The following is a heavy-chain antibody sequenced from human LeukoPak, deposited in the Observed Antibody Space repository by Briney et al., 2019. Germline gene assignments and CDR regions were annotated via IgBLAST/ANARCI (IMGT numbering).Heavy chain of an antibody. CDR3: ARGRGYCSSTGCYGYMDV. D-gene: IGHD2-2*01. CDR2: ISAYNGNT. V-gene: IGHV1-18*01. J-gene: IGHJ6*03. Sequence: GASVKVSCKASGYTFTSYGISWVRQAPGQGLEWMGWISAYNGNTNYAQKLQGRVTMTTDTSTSTAYMELRSLRSDDTAMYYCARGRGYCSSTGCYGYMDVWGKGTTVTVSS. CDR1: GYTFTSYG.